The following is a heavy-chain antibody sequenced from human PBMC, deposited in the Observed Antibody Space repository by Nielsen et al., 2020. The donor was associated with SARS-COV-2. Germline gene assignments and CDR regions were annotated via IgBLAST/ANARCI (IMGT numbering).Heavy chain of an antibody. CDR3: AREYGDPPLWDY. V-gene: IGHV3-23*01. CDR1: GFTFSTYA. CDR2: ISASGGST. Sequence: GESLKISCAASGFTFSTYAMSWVRQAPGKGLEWVSAISASGGSTYYGDSVKGRFTISRDNSKNTLYLQMNSLRAEDTAVYYCAREYGDPPLWDYWGQGTLVTVSS. J-gene: IGHJ4*02. D-gene: IGHD4-17*01.